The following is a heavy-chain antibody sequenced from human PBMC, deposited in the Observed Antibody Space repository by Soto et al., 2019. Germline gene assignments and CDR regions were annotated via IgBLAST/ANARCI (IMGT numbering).Heavy chain of an antibody. CDR1: GGSISSSSYY. J-gene: IGHJ5*02. CDR3: ARLEISSRYYPGWSHP. V-gene: IGHV4-39*01. Sequence: SETLSLTCTVSGGSISSSSYYWGWIRQPPGKGLEWIGSIYYSGSTYYNPSLKSRVTISVDTSKNQFSLKLSSVTAADTAVYYCARLEISSRYYPGWSHPWGQGTLVTVSS. D-gene: IGHD3-22*01. CDR2: IYYSGST.